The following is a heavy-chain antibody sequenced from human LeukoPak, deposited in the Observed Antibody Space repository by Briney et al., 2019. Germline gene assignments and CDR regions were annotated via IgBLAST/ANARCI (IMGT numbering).Heavy chain of an antibody. CDR3: ARVGPGVTDR. D-gene: IGHD2-8*01. V-gene: IGHV4-59*01. CDR2: IYYTGST. J-gene: IGHJ4*02. Sequence: PSETLSLTCNVSGGSNTTYYWNWIRQSPGKGLEWIGYIYYTGSTSYNPSLKSRVTLSVDTARNQFSLKLTSVTAADTAVYYCARVGPGVTDRWGQGTLVTVSS. CDR1: GGSNTTYY.